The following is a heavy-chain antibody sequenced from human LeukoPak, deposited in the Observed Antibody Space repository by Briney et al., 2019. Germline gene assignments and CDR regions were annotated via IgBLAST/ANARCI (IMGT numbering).Heavy chain of an antibody. CDR2: IYHSGST. J-gene: IGHJ5*02. CDR3: ARGAMDGSGSYYWFDP. Sequence: SETLSLTCAVSGGSISSGGYSWSWIRQPPGKGLEWIGYIYHSGSTYYNPSLKSRVTISVDGSKNQFSLKLSSVTAADTAVYYCARGAMDGSGSYYWFDPWGQGTLVTISS. CDR1: GGSISSGGYS. D-gene: IGHD3-10*01. V-gene: IGHV4-30-2*01.